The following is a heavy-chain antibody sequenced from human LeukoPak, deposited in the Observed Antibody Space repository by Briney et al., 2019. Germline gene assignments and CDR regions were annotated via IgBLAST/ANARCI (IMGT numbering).Heavy chain of an antibody. CDR2: INHSGST. D-gene: IGHD2-2*01. V-gene: IGHV4-34*01. J-gene: IGHJ5*02. Sequence: PSETLSLTCAVYSASFSGYYWNWIRQPPGKGLEWIGEINHSGSTNYNPSLKSRVTISEDTSKNQFSLKLSSVTAADTAVYYCAGEQTTSYCSSTSCYASESLPGFDPWGQGTLVTVSS. CDR3: AGEQTTSYCSSTSCYASESLPGFDP. CDR1: SASFSGYY.